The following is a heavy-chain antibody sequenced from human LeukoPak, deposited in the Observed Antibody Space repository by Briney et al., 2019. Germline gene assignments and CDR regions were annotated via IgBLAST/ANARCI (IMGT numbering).Heavy chain of an antibody. Sequence: PGRSLRLSCTASGFTFSDYYMSWIRQAPGKGLGWVSYISSSGSTIYYADSVKGRFTISRDNAKNSLYLQMNSLRAEDTAVYYCARYQGSVTVVTPSPLDYWGQGTLVTVSS. J-gene: IGHJ4*02. CDR3: ARYQGSVTVVTPSPLDY. CDR1: GFTFSDYY. V-gene: IGHV3-11*01. D-gene: IGHD4-23*01. CDR2: ISSSGSTI.